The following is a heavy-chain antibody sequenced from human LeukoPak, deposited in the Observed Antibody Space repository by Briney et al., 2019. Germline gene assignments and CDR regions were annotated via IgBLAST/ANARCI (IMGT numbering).Heavy chain of an antibody. D-gene: IGHD3-10*01. CDR3: ATAPHTMVRGVTIFDY. Sequence: ASVKVSCKVSGYTLTELSMHRVRQAPGKGLEWMGGFDPEDGETIYAQKFQGRVTMTEDTSTDTAYMELSSLRPEDTAVYYCATAPHTMVRGVTIFDYWGQGTLVTVSS. V-gene: IGHV1-24*01. J-gene: IGHJ4*02. CDR2: FDPEDGET. CDR1: GYTLTELS.